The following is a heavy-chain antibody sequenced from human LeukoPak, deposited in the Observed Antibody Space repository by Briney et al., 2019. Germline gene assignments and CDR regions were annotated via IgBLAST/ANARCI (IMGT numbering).Heavy chain of an antibody. Sequence: GESLKISCKGSGYSFTSYWISWVRQLPAKGLEWMGRIDPSDSYTNYSPPFQGHVTISADKSISTAYLQWSSLKASDTAMYYCARQGGSTSRYGVDVWGQGTTVTVSS. V-gene: IGHV5-10-1*01. CDR1: GYSFTSYW. D-gene: IGHD2-2*01. J-gene: IGHJ6*02. CDR3: ARQGGSTSRYGVDV. CDR2: IDPSDSYT.